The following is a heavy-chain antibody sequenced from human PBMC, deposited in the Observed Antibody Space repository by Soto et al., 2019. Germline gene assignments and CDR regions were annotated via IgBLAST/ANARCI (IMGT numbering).Heavy chain of an antibody. J-gene: IGHJ5*02. CDR2: ISYDGSNK. Sequence: GGSLRLSCAASGFTFSSYAMHWVRQAPGKGLEWVAVISYDGSNKYYADSVKGRFTISRDNSKNTLYLQMNSLRAEDTAVYYCAREYSSSWWGNWFDPWGQGTLVTVSS. CDR3: AREYSSSWWGNWFDP. V-gene: IGHV3-30-3*01. CDR1: GFTFSSYA. D-gene: IGHD6-13*01.